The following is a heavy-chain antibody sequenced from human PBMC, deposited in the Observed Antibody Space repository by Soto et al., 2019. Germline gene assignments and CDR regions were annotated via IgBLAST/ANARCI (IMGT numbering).Heavy chain of an antibody. D-gene: IGHD1-1*01. Sequence: ASVKRSFKTSGYTFTDDYMRWLRHAPGQGLEWMGWINPNSGGPISAQKFQGRVTMTRDTSISTAYLELSRLRSDDTAVYYCARGGTTSLDYWGQGTQVTVSS. V-gene: IGHV1-2*02. J-gene: IGHJ4*02. CDR1: GYTFTDDY. CDR2: INPNSGGP. CDR3: ARGGTTSLDY.